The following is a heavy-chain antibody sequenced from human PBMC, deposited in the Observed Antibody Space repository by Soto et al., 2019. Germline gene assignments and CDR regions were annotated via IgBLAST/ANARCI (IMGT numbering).Heavy chain of an antibody. CDR3: ARPGRADRQTDVHSKHYYPMDV. D-gene: IGHD3-10*01. V-gene: IGHV3-21*01. J-gene: IGHJ6*03. Sequence: VVSLTVACGAGGVSCAWWSLHWVRQAPGNGLEWVASISHHSDYIYHADSVKGRFTVSRDNAKNYLFLEMTILRDEETAVYYCARPGRADRQTDVHSKHYYPMDVCGPETAV. CDR1: GVSCAWWS. CDR2: ISHHSDYI.